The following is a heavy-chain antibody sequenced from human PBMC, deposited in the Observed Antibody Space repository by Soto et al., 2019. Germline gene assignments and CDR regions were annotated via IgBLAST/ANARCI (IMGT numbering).Heavy chain of an antibody. Sequence: QVQLVQSGAQVKKPGASVKVSCKASGYTFTSYGISWVRQAPGQGLEWMGWISAYNGNTNNAQKRQARDTTTTDTCTSTAYMELRSLSSDVTAVDFCAREVYGDYVLDCWGQGTLVTVSS. D-gene: IGHD4-17*01. CDR1: GYTFTSYG. CDR3: AREVYGDYVLDC. V-gene: IGHV1-18*01. J-gene: IGHJ4*02. CDR2: ISAYNGNT.